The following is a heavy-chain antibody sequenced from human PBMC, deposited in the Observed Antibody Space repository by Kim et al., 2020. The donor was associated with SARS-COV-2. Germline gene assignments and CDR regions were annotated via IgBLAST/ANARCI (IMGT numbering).Heavy chain of an antibody. CDR1: GFTFSSYG. V-gene: IGHV3-30*18. D-gene: IGHD6-19*01. CDR2: ISYDGSNK. Sequence: GGSLRLSCAASGFTFSSYGMHWVRQAPGKGLEWVAVISYDGSNKYYADSGKGRFTISRDNSKNTLYLQMNSLRAEDTAVYYCAKDLLFRGIAVAGSWFDPWGQGTLVTVSS. CDR3: AKDLLFRGIAVAGSWFDP. J-gene: IGHJ5*02.